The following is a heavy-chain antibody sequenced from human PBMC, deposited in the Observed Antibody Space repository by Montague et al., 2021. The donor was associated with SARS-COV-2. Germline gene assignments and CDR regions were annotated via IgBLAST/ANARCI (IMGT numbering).Heavy chain of an antibody. CDR2: ISYDGSNK. CDR1: GFTFSSYA. V-gene: IGHV3-30*04. D-gene: IGHD6-13*01. Sequence: SLSLSCSASGFTFSSYAMHWVRQAPGKGLEWVAVISYDGSNKYYVDSVKGRFTISRDNSKNTLYLQMSSLRAEDTAVYYCARPRGGYSSYFDYWGQGTLVTVSS. J-gene: IGHJ4*02. CDR3: ARPRGGYSSYFDY.